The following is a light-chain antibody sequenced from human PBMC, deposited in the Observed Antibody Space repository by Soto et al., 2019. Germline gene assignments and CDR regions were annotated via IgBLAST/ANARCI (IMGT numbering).Light chain of an antibody. CDR1: NSDVGDYNY. J-gene: IGLJ2*01. Sequence: SALTQPASVSGSPGQSITISCTGTNSDVGDYNYVSWYQQHPGKAPKLIIYEVTNRPSGASNRFSGSKSANTASLIISGLQAEDEADYYCSSYTSANTVLFGGGTKLTVL. CDR2: EVT. V-gene: IGLV2-14*01. CDR3: SSYTSANTVL.